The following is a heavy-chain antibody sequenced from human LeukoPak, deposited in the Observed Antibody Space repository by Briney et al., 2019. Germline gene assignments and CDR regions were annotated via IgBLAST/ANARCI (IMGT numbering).Heavy chain of an antibody. Sequence: SETLSLTCTVSGGSISSSSYYWSWIRQPPGKGLEWIGYIYYSGSTNYNPSLKSRVTISVDTSKNQFSLKLSSVTAADTAVYYCARDRRTYYYDTLPGFDPWGQGTLVTVSS. V-gene: IGHV4-61*01. CDR3: ARDRRTYYYDTLPGFDP. CDR2: IYYSGST. D-gene: IGHD3-22*01. J-gene: IGHJ5*02. CDR1: GGSISSSSYY.